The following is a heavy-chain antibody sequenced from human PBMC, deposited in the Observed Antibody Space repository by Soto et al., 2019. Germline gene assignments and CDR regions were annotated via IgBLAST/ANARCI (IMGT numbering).Heavy chain of an antibody. Sequence: SETLSLTCTVSGGSISSYYWSWIRQPAGKGLEWIGRIYTSGSTNYNPSLKSRVTMSVDTSKNQFSLKLSSVTAADTAVYYCASSQVVVAGPHYYYYYGMDVWGQGTTVTVSS. J-gene: IGHJ6*02. V-gene: IGHV4-4*07. D-gene: IGHD2-15*01. CDR1: GGSISSYY. CDR3: ASSQVVVAGPHYYYYYGMDV. CDR2: IYTSGST.